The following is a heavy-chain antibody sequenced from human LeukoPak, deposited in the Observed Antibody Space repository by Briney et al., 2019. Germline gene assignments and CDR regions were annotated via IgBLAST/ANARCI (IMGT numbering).Heavy chain of an antibody. D-gene: IGHD2-21*02. Sequence: GESLKISCKASGYSFANYWIAWVRQMPGKGLEWMGIVYPANSDTRYSPSFQGQVTISADKSISTAYLQWSSLKASDTAMYYCARDYGGDCYSAEDAFDIWGQGTMVTVSS. CDR3: ARDYGGDCYSAEDAFDI. CDR1: GYSFANYW. J-gene: IGHJ3*02. V-gene: IGHV5-51*01. CDR2: VYPANSDT.